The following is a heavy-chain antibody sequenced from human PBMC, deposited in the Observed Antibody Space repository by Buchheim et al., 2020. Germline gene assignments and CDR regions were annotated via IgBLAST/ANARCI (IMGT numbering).Heavy chain of an antibody. V-gene: IGHV4-34*01. Sequence: QVQLQQWGAGPLKPSETLSLTCAVYGGSFSGYYWSWIRQPPGKGLEWIGEINHSGSTNYNPSLKSRVTISVDTSKNQFSLKLSSVTAADTAVYYCARVRRPAVPAAKGRYYFDYWGQGTL. CDR1: GGSFSGYY. CDR2: INHSGST. J-gene: IGHJ4*02. D-gene: IGHD2-2*01. CDR3: ARVRRPAVPAAKGRYYFDY.